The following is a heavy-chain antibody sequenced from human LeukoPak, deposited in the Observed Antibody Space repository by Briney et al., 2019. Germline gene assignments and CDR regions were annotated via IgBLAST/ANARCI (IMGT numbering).Heavy chain of an antibody. J-gene: IGHJ4*02. D-gene: IGHD3-10*01. CDR2: INHSGST. V-gene: IGHV4-39*07. CDR1: GASIRANHHY. CDR3: AGTEDYYGSGSYYKRKYYFDY. Sequence: SETLSLTCTVSGASIRANHHYWAWVRQPPGKGLEWIGEINHSGSTNYNPSLKSRVTISVDTSKNQFSLKLSSVTAADTAVYYCAGTEDYYGSGSYYKRKYYFDYWGQGTLVTVSS.